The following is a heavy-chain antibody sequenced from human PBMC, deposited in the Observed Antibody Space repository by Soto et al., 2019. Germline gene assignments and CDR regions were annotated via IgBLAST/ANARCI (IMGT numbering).Heavy chain of an antibody. J-gene: IGHJ3*02. D-gene: IGHD6-13*01. CDR2: IIPIFGTA. CDR1: GGTFSSYA. CDR3: ARDRGIAAAGSDAFDI. V-gene: IGHV1-69*13. Sequence: ASVKVSCKASGGTFSSYAISWVRQAPGQGLEWMGGIIPIFGTANYAQKFQGRVTITADESTSTAYMELSSLRSEDTAVYYCARDRGIAAAGSDAFDIWGQGTMVTVSS.